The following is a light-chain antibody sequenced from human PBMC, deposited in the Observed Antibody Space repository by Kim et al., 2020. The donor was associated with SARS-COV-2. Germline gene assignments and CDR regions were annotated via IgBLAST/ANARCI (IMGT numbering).Light chain of an antibody. CDR3: QAWDSSTVV. J-gene: IGLJ2*01. CDR2: QDS. V-gene: IGLV3-1*01. Sequence: VSPGQTASITCSGDKLGDKYACWYHQKPGQSPVLVIYQDSKRPSGIPERFSGSNSGNTATLTISGTQAMDEADYYCQAWDSSTVVFGGGTQLTVL. CDR1: KLGDKY.